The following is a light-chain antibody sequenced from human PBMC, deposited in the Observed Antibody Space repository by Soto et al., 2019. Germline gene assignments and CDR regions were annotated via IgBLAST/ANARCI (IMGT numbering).Light chain of an antibody. CDR2: DAS. Sequence: IVLTQSPATLSLSPGERATLSCTAGQSVSSYLAWYQQKPGQAPRLLIYDASNRATGIPARFSGSGSGTDFTLTISSLEPEDFAVYYCHQRSNWPLTFGGGTKVDIK. V-gene: IGKV3-11*01. CDR1: QSVSSY. CDR3: HQRSNWPLT. J-gene: IGKJ4*01.